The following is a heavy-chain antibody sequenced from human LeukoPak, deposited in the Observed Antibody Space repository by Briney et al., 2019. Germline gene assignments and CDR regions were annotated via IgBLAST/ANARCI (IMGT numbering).Heavy chain of an antibody. V-gene: IGHV1-18*01. CDR3: ARDKRNDILTGYYFPNDY. CDR2: ISAYNGNT. D-gene: IGHD3-9*01. CDR1: GYTFTSYG. J-gene: IGHJ4*02. Sequence: ASVKVSCKTSGYTFTSYGISWVRQAPGQGLEWMGWISAYNGNTNYAQKLQGRVTMTTDTSTSTVYMELRSLRSDDTAVYYCARDKRNDILTGYYFPNDYWGQGTLVTVSS.